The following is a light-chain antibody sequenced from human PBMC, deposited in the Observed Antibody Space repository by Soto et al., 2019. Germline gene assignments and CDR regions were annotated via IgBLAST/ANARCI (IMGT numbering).Light chain of an antibody. CDR3: QHYNNYPYT. Sequence: DIQMTQSPSSLSASVGDRLTITCRATQSISSHLNWYQQRPGKAPKLLIYAASSLQSGVPARFSGSRSGTEFTLTISRLQPDDFATYYCQHYNNYPYTFGQGTKLEMK. J-gene: IGKJ2*01. CDR2: AAS. V-gene: IGKV1-39*01. CDR1: QSISSH.